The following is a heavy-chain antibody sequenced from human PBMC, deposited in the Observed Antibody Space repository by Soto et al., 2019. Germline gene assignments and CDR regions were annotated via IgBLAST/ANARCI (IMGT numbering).Heavy chain of an antibody. J-gene: IGHJ4*02. CDR2: INHSGST. Sequence: PSDTLSRTCAVYGGSFSCYYWIWIRQPPGKGLEWIGEINHSGSTNYNPSLKSRVTISVDTSKNQFSLKLSSVTAADTAVYYCARGSKAAMVTGDSYFDYWGQGTLVTVSS. D-gene: IGHD5-18*01. V-gene: IGHV4-34*01. CDR1: GGSFSCYY. CDR3: ARGSKAAMVTGDSYFDY.